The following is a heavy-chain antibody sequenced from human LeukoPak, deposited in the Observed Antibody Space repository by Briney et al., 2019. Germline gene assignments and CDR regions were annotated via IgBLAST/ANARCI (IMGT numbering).Heavy chain of an antibody. CDR3: ARSTYDSSGYLFDY. CDR1: GCSFTNYW. V-gene: IGHV5-51*01. D-gene: IGHD3-22*01. CDR2: IYPGDSDT. J-gene: IGHJ4*02. Sequence: GESLEISCKASGCSFTNYWIGWVRQMPGKGLEWMGIIYPGDSDTRYSPSFEGQVTISADKSISTAYLQWSSLKASDTAMYYCARSTYDSSGYLFDYWGQGTLVTVSS.